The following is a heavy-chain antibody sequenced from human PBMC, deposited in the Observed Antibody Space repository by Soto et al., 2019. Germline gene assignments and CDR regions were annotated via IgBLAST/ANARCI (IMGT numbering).Heavy chain of an antibody. J-gene: IGHJ4*02. CDR1: GFTFSNAW. Sequence: PVGSLRLSGAASGFTFSNAWMSWVRQAPGKGLEWVGRIKSKTDGGTTDYAAPVKGRFTISRDDSKNTLYLQMNSLKTEDTAVYYCTTERAARPKLRVDYWGQGTLVTVSS. V-gene: IGHV3-15*01. CDR3: TTERAARPKLRVDY. D-gene: IGHD6-6*01. CDR2: IKSKTDGGTT.